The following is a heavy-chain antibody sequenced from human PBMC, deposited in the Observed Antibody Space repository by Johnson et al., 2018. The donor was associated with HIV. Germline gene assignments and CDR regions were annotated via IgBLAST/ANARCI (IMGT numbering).Heavy chain of an antibody. D-gene: IGHD3-22*01. CDR2: ISHDGSAK. CDR1: GFSFNTNG. J-gene: IGHJ3*01. CDR3: AKRADSTAYYYVPHGAFDL. V-gene: IGHV3-30*18. Sequence: QVQLVESGGRVVRPGGSLRLSCAASGFSFNTNGMHWVRQAPGKGLEWVSFISHDGSAKFYTDSVKGRFTISRDNSKNTLYLQISSLRTEDTAVYYCAKRADSTAYYYVPHGAFDLWGQGTLVTVSS.